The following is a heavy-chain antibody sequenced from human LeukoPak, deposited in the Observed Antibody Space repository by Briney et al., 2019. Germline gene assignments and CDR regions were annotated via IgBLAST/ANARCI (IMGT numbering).Heavy chain of an antibody. CDR3: AREDTAMVTFSYYYYYGMDV. CDR2: ISYDGSNK. V-gene: IGHV3-30-3*01. CDR1: GFTFSSYA. J-gene: IGHJ6*02. D-gene: IGHD5-18*01. Sequence: GRSLRLSCAAYGFTFSSYAMHWVRQAPGKGLEWVAVISYDGSNKYYADSVKGRFTISRDNSKNTLYLQMNSLRAEDTAVYYCAREDTAMVTFSYYYYYGMDVWGQGTTVTVSS.